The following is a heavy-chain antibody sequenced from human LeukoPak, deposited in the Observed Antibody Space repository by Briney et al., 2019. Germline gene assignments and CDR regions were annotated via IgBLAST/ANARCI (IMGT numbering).Heavy chain of an antibody. D-gene: IGHD4-11*01. CDR3: ARDRGYSNYEFDY. V-gene: IGHV3-21*01. J-gene: IGHJ4*02. Sequence: GGSLRLSCAASGFTFSSYSMNWVRQAPGKGLEWVSSISSSSSSYIYYADSVKGRFTISRDNAKNSLYLQMNSLRAEDTAVYYCARDRGYSNYEFDYWGQGTLVTVSS. CDR2: ISSSSSSYI. CDR1: GFTFSSYS.